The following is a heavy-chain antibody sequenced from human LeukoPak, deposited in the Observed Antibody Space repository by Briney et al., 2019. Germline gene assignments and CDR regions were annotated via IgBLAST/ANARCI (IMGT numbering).Heavy chain of an antibody. V-gene: IGHV4-38-2*01. J-gene: IGHJ5*01. Sequence: KPSETLSLTCAGSNYSIRDGHYWGWIRHPAGNGLEWIANAFQSGSTYYSPPLRSRVTVSVDTSKNQFSLMVRSVTAADTAVYYCVRGGASRWGTNRFDFWGQGKLVTVSS. CDR1: NYSIRDGHY. CDR2: AFQSGST. CDR3: VRGGASRWGTNRFDF. D-gene: IGHD1-1*01.